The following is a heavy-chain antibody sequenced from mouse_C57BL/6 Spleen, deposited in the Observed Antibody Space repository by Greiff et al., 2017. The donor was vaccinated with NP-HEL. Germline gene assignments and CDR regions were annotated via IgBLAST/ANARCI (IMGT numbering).Heavy chain of an antibody. CDR2: ISDGGSYT. V-gene: IGHV5-4*01. J-gene: IGHJ4*01. D-gene: IGHD2-2*01. Sequence: EVKLMESGGGLVKPGGSLKLSCAASGFTFSSYAMSWVRQTPEKRLEWVATISDGGSYTYYPDNVKGRFTISRDNAKNNLYLQRSHLKSEDTAMYYCARDKGSYGYDGYYAMDYWGQGTSVTVSS. CDR1: GFTFSSYA. CDR3: ARDKGSYGYDGYYAMDY.